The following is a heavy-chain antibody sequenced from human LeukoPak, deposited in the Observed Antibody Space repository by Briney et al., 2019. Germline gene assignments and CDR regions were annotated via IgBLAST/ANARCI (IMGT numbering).Heavy chain of an antibody. CDR1: AASMSAYF. D-gene: IGHD6-13*01. V-gene: IGHV4-59*01. CDR3: ARSITSSWYGDFQH. J-gene: IGHJ1*01. CDR2: IYYSGST. Sequence: PSETLSLTCIVSAASMSAYFWSWIRQPHGKGLEWIGYIYYSGSTNYNPSLKSRVTISVDTSKNQFSLKLSSVTAADTAVYYRARSITSSWYGDFQHWGQGTLVTVSS.